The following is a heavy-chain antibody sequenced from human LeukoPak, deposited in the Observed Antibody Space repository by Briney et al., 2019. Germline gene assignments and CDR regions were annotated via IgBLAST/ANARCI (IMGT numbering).Heavy chain of an antibody. CDR3: ARAGIAAAGGYNWFDP. V-gene: IGHV1-2*02. D-gene: IGHD6-13*01. Sequence: ASVKVSCKASGYAFTGYYMHWVRQAPGQGLEWMGWINPNSGDTNYAQKFQGRVTMTRGTSISTAYMELSRLRSDDTAVYYCARAGIAAAGGYNWFDPWGQGTLVTVSS. CDR1: GYAFTGYY. J-gene: IGHJ5*02. CDR2: INPNSGDT.